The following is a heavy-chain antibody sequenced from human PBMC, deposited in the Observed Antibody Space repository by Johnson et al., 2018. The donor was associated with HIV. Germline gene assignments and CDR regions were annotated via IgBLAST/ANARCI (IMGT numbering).Heavy chain of an antibody. D-gene: IGHD2-2*01. V-gene: IGHV3-53*01. CDR3: ARDGDCSSTSCQDAFDI. Sequence: VQLVESGGGLIQPGGSLRLSCAASGFTVSSNYMSWVRQAPGKGLEWVSVIYSGGSTYYADSVKGRFTISRDNSKNTLYLQMNSLRAEDTAVYYCARDGDCSSTSCQDAFDIWGQGTMVTVSS. CDR2: IYSGGST. CDR1: GFTVSSNY. J-gene: IGHJ3*02.